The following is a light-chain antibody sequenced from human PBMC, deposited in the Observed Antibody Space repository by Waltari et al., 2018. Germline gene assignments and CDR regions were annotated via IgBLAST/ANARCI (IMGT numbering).Light chain of an antibody. CDR2: GVT. CDR1: SSDVGGYNL. V-gene: IGLV2-23*02. Sequence: QSALTQPPSVSGSPGQSITISCSGTSSDVGGYNLVSWYQQHPDKAPKLVIYGVTKRPSGVSDRFSGSKSGNTASLTISGLQAEDEADYYCYSYAGSANGVFGGGTTLTVL. CDR3: YSYAGSANGV. J-gene: IGLJ3*02.